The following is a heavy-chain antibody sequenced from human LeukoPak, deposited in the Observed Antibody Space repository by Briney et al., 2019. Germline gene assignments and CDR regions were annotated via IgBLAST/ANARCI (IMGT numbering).Heavy chain of an antibody. V-gene: IGHV1-46*01. J-gene: IGHJ6*02. CDR2: INPSGGCT. D-gene: IGHD5-12*01. CDR1: GYTFTSYY. CDR3: ARERRATFDYYYGMDV. Sequence: ASVKVSCKASGYTFTSYYMHWVRQAPGQGLEWMGIINPSGGCTSYAQKFQGRVTMTRDTSTSTVYMELSSLRSEDTAVYYCARERRATFDYYYGMDVWGQGTTVTVSS.